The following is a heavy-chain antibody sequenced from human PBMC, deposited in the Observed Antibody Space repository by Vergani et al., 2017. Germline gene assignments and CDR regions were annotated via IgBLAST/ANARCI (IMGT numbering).Heavy chain of an antibody. CDR1: GYTFTDYY. D-gene: IGHD5-24*01. J-gene: IGHJ6*02. V-gene: IGHV1-69-2*01. Sequence: EVQLVQSGAEVKKPGATVKISCKVSGYTFTDYYMHWVQQAPGKGLEWMGLVDPEDGETIYAEKFQGRVTITADTSTDTAYMELSSLRSEDTAVYYCATDTGRRDCYNLPYYYYGMDVWGQGTTVTVSS. CDR3: ATDTGRRDCYNLPYYYYGMDV. CDR2: VDPEDGET.